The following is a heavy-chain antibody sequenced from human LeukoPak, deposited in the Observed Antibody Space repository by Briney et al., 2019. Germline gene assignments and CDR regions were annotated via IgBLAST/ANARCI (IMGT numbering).Heavy chain of an antibody. V-gene: IGHV4-59*11. D-gene: IGHD3-3*01. CDR1: GGFISSHY. CDR2: ISTGGST. Sequence: SETLSLTCSVSGGFISSHYWNWIRQPPGKGLEWIGYISTGGSTYYNPSLRSRVTMSGDTSKNELSLRLTSVTAADTAVYYCARGFLEWLPITWFDPWGQGTLVTVSS. CDR3: ARGFLEWLPITWFDP. J-gene: IGHJ5*02.